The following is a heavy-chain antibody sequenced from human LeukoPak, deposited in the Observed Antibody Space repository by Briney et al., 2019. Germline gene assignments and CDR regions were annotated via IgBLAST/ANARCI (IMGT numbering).Heavy chain of an antibody. CDR1: GYTFTGYY. J-gene: IGHJ4*02. D-gene: IGHD4-17*01. CDR2: IIPIFGTA. CDR3: ARVAHRYGDYDY. V-gene: IGHV1-69*13. Sequence: GASVKVSCKASGYTFTGYYMHWVRQAPGQGLEWMGGIIPIFGTANYAQKFQGRVTITADESTSTAYMELSSLRSEDTAVYYCARVAHRYGDYDYWGQGTLVTVSS.